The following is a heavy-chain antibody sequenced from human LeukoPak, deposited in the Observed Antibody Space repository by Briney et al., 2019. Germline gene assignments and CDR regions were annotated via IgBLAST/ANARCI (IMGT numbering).Heavy chain of an antibody. CDR2: VHHTGRA. V-gene: IGHV4-39*07. CDR3: AREPDA. CDR1: GDSISGSNYH. J-gene: IGHJ5*02. Sequence: SETLSLTCTVPGDSISGSNYHWGWIRQPPGKGLEWLGTVHHTGRAFYNPSLRGRTTVSVDTSKNEFSLKLTSVTAADTAVYYCAREPDAWGQGILVIV.